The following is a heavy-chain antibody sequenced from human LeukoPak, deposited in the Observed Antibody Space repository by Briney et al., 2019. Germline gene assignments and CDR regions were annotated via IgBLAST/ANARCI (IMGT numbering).Heavy chain of an antibody. CDR3: ARDHVGATTYYFDY. V-gene: IGHV4-4*07. CDR2: IYTSGST. Sequence: SETLSLTCTVSGGSISSYYWSWIRQPAGKGLEWIGRIYTSGSTNYNPSLKSRVTMSVDTSKNQFSLKLSSVTAADTAVYYCARDHVGATTYYFDYWGQGTLVTVSS. D-gene: IGHD1-26*01. CDR1: GGSISSYY. J-gene: IGHJ4*02.